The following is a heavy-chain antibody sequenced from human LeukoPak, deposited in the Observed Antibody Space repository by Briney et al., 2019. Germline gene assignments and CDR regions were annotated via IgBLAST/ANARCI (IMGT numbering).Heavy chain of an antibody. J-gene: IGHJ5*02. V-gene: IGHV4-59*01. CDR1: GGSISSYY. CDR3: ARVNIVVVPAAIDIDWFDP. CDR2: MYYSGST. Sequence: ETLSLTXTXSGGSISSYYWSWIRQPPGKGLEWIGYMYYSGSTNYNPPLKSRVTISVDTSKNQFSLKLSSVTAADTAVYYCARVNIVVVPAAIDIDWFDPWGQGTLVTVSS. D-gene: IGHD2-2*01.